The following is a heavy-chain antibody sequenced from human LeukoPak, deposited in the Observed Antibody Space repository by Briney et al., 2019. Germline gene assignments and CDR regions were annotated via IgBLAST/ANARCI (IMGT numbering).Heavy chain of an antibody. J-gene: IGHJ4*02. D-gene: IGHD5-12*01. CDR2: INHSGST. V-gene: IGHV4-39*07. CDR3: ARSKRWLRFPNYFDY. Sequence: SETLSLTCTVSGGSISSSSYYWSWIRQPPGKGLEWIGEINHSGSTNYNPSLKSRVTISVDTSKNQFSLKLSSVTAADTAVYYCARSKRWLRFPNYFDYWGQGTLVAVSS. CDR1: GGSISSSSYY.